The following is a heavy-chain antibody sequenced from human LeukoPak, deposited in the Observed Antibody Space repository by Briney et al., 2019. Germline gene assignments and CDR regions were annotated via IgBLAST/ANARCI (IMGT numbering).Heavy chain of an antibody. CDR2: INPNTGAT. D-gene: IGHD4-11*01. Sequence: ASVKVSCKASGYSFIGYFMQWVRQAPGQGLEWVGWINPNTGATKYAQKFQGRVILTRDTSINTVYMEVSSLRSDDTAVFYCARSLTSNQGWFDPWGQGTLVTVSS. V-gene: IGHV1-2*02. CDR1: GYSFIGYF. CDR3: ARSLTSNQGWFDP. J-gene: IGHJ5*02.